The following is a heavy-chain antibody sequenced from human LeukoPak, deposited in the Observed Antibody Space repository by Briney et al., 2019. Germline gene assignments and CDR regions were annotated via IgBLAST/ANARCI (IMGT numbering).Heavy chain of an antibody. J-gene: IGHJ4*02. D-gene: IGHD1-26*01. V-gene: IGHV4-38-2*02. CDR1: GYSISSGYY. Sequence: SETLSLTCTVSGYSISSGYYWGWIRQPPGKGLEWIGSIYHSGSTYYNPSLKSRVTISVDTSKNQFSLKLSSVTAADTAVYYCARDGGSRSNIVGATGIDYWGQGTLVTVSS. CDR2: IYHSGST. CDR3: ARDGGSRSNIVGATGIDY.